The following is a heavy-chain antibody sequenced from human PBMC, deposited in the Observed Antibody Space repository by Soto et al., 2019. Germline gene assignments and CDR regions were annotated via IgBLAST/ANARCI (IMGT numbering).Heavy chain of an antibody. D-gene: IGHD2-15*01. J-gene: IGHJ6*02. Sequence: EVQLVESGGGLVQPGGSLRLSCAASGFTFSSYWMHWVRQAPGMGLVWVSRSNSDGSSTSYADSVKGRFTISRDNAKNTEDLQMTSLRADDTAGYSCARLLAYYGMDVCRQGTTLTVSS. V-gene: IGHV3-74*01. CDR2: SNSDGSST. CDR1: GFTFSSYW. CDR3: ARLLAYYGMDV.